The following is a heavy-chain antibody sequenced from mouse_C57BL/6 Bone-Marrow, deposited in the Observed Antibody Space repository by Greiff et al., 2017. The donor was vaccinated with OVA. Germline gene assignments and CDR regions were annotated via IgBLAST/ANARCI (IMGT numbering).Heavy chain of an antibody. J-gene: IGHJ4*01. CDR1: GYTFTSYG. CDR3: ARGRLLWWWDY. Sequence: QVQLQQSGAELARPGASVKLSCKASGYTFTSYGISWVKQRTGQDLEWIGEIYPRSGNTYYNEKFKGKATLTADKSSSTAYMELRSLTSEDSAVYFCARGRLLWWWDYWGQGTSVTVSS. V-gene: IGHV1-81*01. CDR2: IYPRSGNT. D-gene: IGHD1-1*02.